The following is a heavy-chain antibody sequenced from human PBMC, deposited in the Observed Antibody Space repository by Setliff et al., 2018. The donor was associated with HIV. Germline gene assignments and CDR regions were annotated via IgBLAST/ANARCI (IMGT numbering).Heavy chain of an antibody. CDR2: INHTGNT. Sequence: SETLSLTCAVYGGSFSGYHWNWIRQFPGKGLEWIGEINHTGNTQYNPSLKSRVTISVDASERHFSLRMTSTTAADTAIYYCARGVPLLPPNFWGQGTLVTVS. D-gene: IGHD2-15*01. J-gene: IGHJ4*02. V-gene: IGHV4-34*01. CDR1: GGSFSGYH. CDR3: ARGVPLLPPNF.